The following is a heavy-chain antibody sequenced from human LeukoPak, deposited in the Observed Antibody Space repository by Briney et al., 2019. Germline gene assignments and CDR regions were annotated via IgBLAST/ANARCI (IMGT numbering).Heavy chain of an antibody. D-gene: IGHD5-24*01. J-gene: IGHJ4*02. V-gene: IGHV4-59*08. CDR1: GGSISSYY. CDR2: IYYSGST. CDR3: ARHMRDGYNSGGFDY. Sequence: SETLSLTCTVSGGSISSYYWSWIRQPPGKGLEWIGYIYYSGSTNYNPSLKSRVTISVDTSKNQFSLKLSSVTAADTAVYYRARHMRDGYNSGGFDYWGQGTLVTVSS.